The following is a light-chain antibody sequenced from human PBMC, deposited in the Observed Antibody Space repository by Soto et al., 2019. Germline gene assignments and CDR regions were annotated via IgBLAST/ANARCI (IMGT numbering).Light chain of an antibody. CDR3: QQYGSSRLT. V-gene: IGKV3-20*01. J-gene: IGKJ4*01. CDR2: GAS. CDR1: QSVSSSF. Sequence: EIVLTQSPGTLSLSPGERATLSCRASQSVSSSFLTWYQQKPGQAPRLLIYGASSRATGIPDRFSGSGSGTDFTLTISRLEPEAFAVYDCQQYGSSRLTFGGGIKVEIK.